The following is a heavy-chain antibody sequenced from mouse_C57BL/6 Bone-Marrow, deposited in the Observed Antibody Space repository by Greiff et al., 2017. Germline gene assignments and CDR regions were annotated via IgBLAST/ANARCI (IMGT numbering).Heavy chain of an antibody. CDR3: AIDTTVGAEGVAY. V-gene: IGHV1-39*01. CDR2: INPNYGTT. D-gene: IGHD1-1*01. J-gene: IGHJ3*01. CDR1: GYSFTDYN. Sequence: VQLKQSGPELVKPGASVTISCKASGYSFTDYNMNWVKQSHGKSLEWIGVINPNYGTTTYNQKFTGKATLTVNHSSSTAYMQLNSLTSEGSAVYDCAIDTTVGAEGVAYWGQGTLVTVSA.